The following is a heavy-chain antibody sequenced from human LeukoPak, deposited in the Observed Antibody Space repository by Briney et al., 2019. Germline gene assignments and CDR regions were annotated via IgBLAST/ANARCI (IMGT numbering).Heavy chain of an antibody. J-gene: IGHJ3*01. V-gene: IGHV3-66*02. CDR3: ARLDDSNSRRPENDASDV. CDR2: IYSGGDT. CDR1: GSTVKRNY. D-gene: IGHD3-22*01. Sequence: PGGSLRLSCAVSGSTVKRNYMSWARQAPGKGLEWVSVIYSGGDTYYADSVKGRFTISRDNSKNTVYLQMNNLRPEDTAVYYCARLDDSNSRRPENDASDVWGQGTTVTVSS.